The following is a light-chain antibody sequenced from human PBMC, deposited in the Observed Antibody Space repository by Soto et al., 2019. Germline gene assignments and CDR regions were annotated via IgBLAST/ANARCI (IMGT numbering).Light chain of an antibody. CDR1: QSVNDY. CDR2: GAS. J-gene: IGKJ2*01. V-gene: IGKV3-11*01. CDR3: QHRGRWPRT. Sequence: EIVLTQSPATLSLSPGERATLSCRASQSVNDYLVWYQQKPGQAPRLLIYGASNRATGIPVRFSGSGSGTDFTLTISSLEPEDFAVYYCQHRGRWPRTFGQGTKLEIK.